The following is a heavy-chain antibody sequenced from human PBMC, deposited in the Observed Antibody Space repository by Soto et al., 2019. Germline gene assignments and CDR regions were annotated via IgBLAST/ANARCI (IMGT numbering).Heavy chain of an antibody. CDR3: ARDRGANGAYFDY. V-gene: IGHV4-59*01. Sequence: QVQLQESGPGLVKPSETLSLTCTVSGGSINSNYWSWIRQPPGKGLEWIGYIYYSGSTNYNPSLKSRVXXSXDXXKKQFYLKLNSVTAADTAVYYCARDRGANGAYFDYWGQGTLVTVSS. D-gene: IGHD3-10*01. CDR1: GGSINSNY. CDR2: IYYSGST. J-gene: IGHJ4*02.